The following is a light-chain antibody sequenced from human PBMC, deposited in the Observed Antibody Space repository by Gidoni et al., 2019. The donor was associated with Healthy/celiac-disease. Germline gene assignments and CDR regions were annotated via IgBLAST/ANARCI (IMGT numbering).Light chain of an antibody. J-gene: IGKJ1*01. CDR2: GAS. Sequence: EIVLTPSPGTLSLSPGERANLSCRASQSVSSSYLAWYQQKPGQAPRLLIYGASSRATGIPDRFSGSGSGTDFTLTISRLEPEDFAVYYCQQYGSSPRTFGQGTKVEIK. CDR1: QSVSSSY. CDR3: QQYGSSPRT. V-gene: IGKV3-20*01.